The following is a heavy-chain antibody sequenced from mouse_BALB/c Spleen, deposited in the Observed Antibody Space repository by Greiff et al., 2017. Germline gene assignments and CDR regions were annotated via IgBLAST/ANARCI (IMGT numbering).Heavy chain of an antibody. Sequence: VQLQESGAELVRPGTSVKVSCKASGYAFTNYLIEWVKQRPGQGLEWIGVINPGSGGTNYNEKFKGKATLTADNSSSTAYMQLSSLTSDDSAVYFCARFDYDWFAYWGQGTLVTVSA. CDR3: ARFDYDWFAY. CDR2: INPGSGGT. D-gene: IGHD2-4*01. V-gene: IGHV1-54*01. CDR1: GYAFTNYL. J-gene: IGHJ3*01.